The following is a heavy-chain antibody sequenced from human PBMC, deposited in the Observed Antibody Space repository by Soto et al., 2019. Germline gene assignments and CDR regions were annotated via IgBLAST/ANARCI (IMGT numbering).Heavy chain of an antibody. CDR1: GFTFSSYA. J-gene: IGHJ6*02. Sequence: EVQLLESGGGLVQPGGSLRLSCTASGFTFSSYAMSWVRQAPGKGLEWVSAISGSGGSTYYADSVKGRFTISRDNSKNTLYLQMNSLRAEDTAVYYCASAAREYYYYGMDVWGQGTTVTVSS. CDR3: ASAAREYYYYGMDV. CDR2: ISGSGGST. V-gene: IGHV3-23*01.